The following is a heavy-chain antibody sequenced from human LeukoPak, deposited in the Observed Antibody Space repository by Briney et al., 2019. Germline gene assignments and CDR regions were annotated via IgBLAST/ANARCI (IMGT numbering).Heavy chain of an antibody. J-gene: IGHJ6*03. V-gene: IGHV1-18*01. CDR2: ISAYNGNT. CDR3: ARADYSSTWSHDYYYMDV. Sequence: ASVKVSCTASGYTFTSYGISWVRQAPGQGLEWMGWISAYNGNTNYAQKLQGRVTMTTDTSTSTAYMELRSLRSDDTAVYYCARADYSSTWSHDYYYMDVWGKGTTVTVSS. D-gene: IGHD6-13*01. CDR1: GYTFTSYG.